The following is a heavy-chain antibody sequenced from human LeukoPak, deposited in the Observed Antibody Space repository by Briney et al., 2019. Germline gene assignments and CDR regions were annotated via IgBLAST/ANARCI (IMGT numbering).Heavy chain of an antibody. V-gene: IGHV1-8*03. J-gene: IGHJ3*02. CDR3: ARGHRDDAFDI. CDR2: MNPNSGNT. CDR1: GYTFTGYY. Sequence: ASVKVSCKASGYTFTGYYMHWVRQAPGQGLEWMGWMNPNSGNTGYAQKFQGRVTITRNTSISTAYMELSSLRSEDTAVYYCARGHRDDAFDIWGQGTMVTVSS.